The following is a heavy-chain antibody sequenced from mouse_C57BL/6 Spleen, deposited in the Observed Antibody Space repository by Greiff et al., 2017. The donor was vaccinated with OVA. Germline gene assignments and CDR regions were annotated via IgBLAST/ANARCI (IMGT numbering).Heavy chain of an antibody. D-gene: IGHD2-4*01. V-gene: IGHV1-26*01. Sequence: VQLQQSGPELVKPGASVKISCKASGYTFTDYYMNWVKQSHGKSLEWIGDINPNNGGTSYNQKFKGKATLTVDKSSSTAYMELRSLTSEDSAVYYCARSSYDYDAGAGFAYWGQGTLVTVSA. CDR2: INPNNGGT. CDR1: GYTFTDYY. CDR3: ARSSYDYDAGAGFAY. J-gene: IGHJ3*01.